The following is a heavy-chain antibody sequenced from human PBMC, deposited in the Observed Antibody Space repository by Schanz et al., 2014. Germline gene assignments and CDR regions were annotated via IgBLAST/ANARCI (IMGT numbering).Heavy chain of an antibody. Sequence: VHLLESGGGLVEPGGSLRLSCAASGFSFSDYYMSWIRQAPGKGLEWVSAISGRDGSTYYADSVRGRFTISRDNSKNTLYLQMNSLRAEDTAVYYCANNWNLDYWGQGTLVTVSS. CDR2: ISGRDGST. D-gene: IGHD1-20*01. CDR1: GFSFSDYY. V-gene: IGHV3-23*01. J-gene: IGHJ4*02. CDR3: ANNWNLDY.